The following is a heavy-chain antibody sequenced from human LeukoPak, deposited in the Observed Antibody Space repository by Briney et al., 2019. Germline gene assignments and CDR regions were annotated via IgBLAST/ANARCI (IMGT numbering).Heavy chain of an antibody. D-gene: IGHD6-19*01. Sequence: GRSLRLSCAASGFTFSSYGMHWVRQAPGKGLEWVAVISYDGSNKYYADSVKGRFTISRDNSKNTLYLQMNNLRAEDTAVYYCSGGGSGWYSNYWGQGTLVTVSS. CDR1: GFTFSSYG. J-gene: IGHJ4*02. CDR3: SGGGSGWYSNY. CDR2: ISYDGSNK. V-gene: IGHV3-30*03.